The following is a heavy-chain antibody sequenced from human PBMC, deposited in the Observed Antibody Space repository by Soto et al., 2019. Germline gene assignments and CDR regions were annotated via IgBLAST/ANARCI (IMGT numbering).Heavy chain of an antibody. CDR1: GFTFSSYW. V-gene: IGHV3-74*01. CDR3: ARDPRGDYLDD. Sequence: EVQLVESGGGLVQPGGSLRLSCAASGFTFSSYWMHWVRQAPGKGVVWVSRIISDGSSTSYADSVKGRFTISRDNAKNTLYLQMNSRRAEDTAVYYCARDPRGDYLDDWGQGTLVTVSS. CDR2: IISDGSST. D-gene: IGHD3-3*01. J-gene: IGHJ4*02.